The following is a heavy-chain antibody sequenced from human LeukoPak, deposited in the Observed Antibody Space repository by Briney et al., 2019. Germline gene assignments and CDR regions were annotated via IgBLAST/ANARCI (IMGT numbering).Heavy chain of an antibody. D-gene: IGHD3-10*01. Sequence: SQTLSLTCTVSGGSISSGGYYWSWIRQHPGKGLEWIGYIYYSGSTYYNPSLKSRVTISVETSKNQFSLELSSMTAADTAVYFCARVKYYYASGSPRGIWFDPWGQGTLVTVSS. CDR3: ARVKYYYASGSPRGIWFDP. CDR2: IYYSGST. CDR1: GGSISSGGYY. V-gene: IGHV4-31*03. J-gene: IGHJ5*02.